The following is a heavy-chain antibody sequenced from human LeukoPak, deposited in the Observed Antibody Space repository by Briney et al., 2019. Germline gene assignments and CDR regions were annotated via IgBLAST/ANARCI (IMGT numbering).Heavy chain of an antibody. CDR1: GYSISSGYY. D-gene: IGHD3-10*01. J-gene: IGHJ3*02. V-gene: IGHV4-38-2*02. CDR2: IYTSGST. CDR3: ARVDYGSGSYPFDI. Sequence: SETLSLTCTVSGYSISSGYYWGWIRQPPGKGLEWIGRIYTSGSTNYNPSLKSRVTMSVDTSKNQFSLKLSSVTAADTAVYYCARVDYGSGSYPFDIWGQGTMVTVSS.